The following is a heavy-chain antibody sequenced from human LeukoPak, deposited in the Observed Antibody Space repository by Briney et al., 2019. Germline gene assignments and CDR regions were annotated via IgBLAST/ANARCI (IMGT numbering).Heavy chain of an antibody. CDR1: GYTFTSYD. Sequence: ASVKVSCKASGYTFTSYDINWVRQATGQGLEWMGWMNPNSGNTGYAQKFQGRVTMTRNTSISTACMELNSLRSEDTAAYYCARPMTENYYYYGMDVWGQGTTVTVSS. CDR3: ARPMTENYYYYGMDV. J-gene: IGHJ6*02. CDR2: MNPNSGNT. V-gene: IGHV1-8*01.